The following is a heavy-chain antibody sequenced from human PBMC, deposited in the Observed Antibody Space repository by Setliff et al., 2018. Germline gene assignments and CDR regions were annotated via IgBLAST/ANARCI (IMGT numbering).Heavy chain of an antibody. CDR1: GYTFTTYT. CDR2: INTYTGNP. CDR3: AISRYDFWSGYYFDY. D-gene: IGHD3-3*01. Sequence: ASVKVSCKASGYTFTTYTMNWVRRAPGQGLEWMGWINTYTGNPTYAQGFTGRFVFSLDTSVSTAYLQISSLKAEDTAVYYCAISRYDFWSGYYFDYWGQGTLVTVSS. J-gene: IGHJ4*02. V-gene: IGHV7-4-1*02.